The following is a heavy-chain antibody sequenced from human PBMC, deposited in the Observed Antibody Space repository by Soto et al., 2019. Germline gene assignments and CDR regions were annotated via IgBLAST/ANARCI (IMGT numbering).Heavy chain of an antibody. Sequence: QVQLVQSGAEVKKPGASVKVSCKASGYTFTSYDINWVRQATGQGLEYLGWMNPNSGNTGYVQKFQGRVTMTRNTSISTAYMELSSLRSEDTAVYYCARGVKYGDYSRSFDPWGQGTLVTVSS. CDR1: GYTFTSYD. CDR2: MNPNSGNT. V-gene: IGHV1-8*01. J-gene: IGHJ5*02. CDR3: ARGVKYGDYSRSFDP. D-gene: IGHD4-17*01.